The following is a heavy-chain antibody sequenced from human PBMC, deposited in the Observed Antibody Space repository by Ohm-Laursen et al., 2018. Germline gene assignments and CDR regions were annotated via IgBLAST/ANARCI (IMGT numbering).Heavy chain of an antibody. J-gene: IGHJ4*02. D-gene: IGHD3-16*01. Sequence: SLRLSCAASGFTVGNNYMSWVRQAPGKGLEWVGRIKSEIDGGTTDYAAPVKGRFTISRDDSTNTLYLEMNSLKTEDTAVYYCTSYDTSVQGYWGQGTLVTVSS. V-gene: IGHV3-15*01. CDR3: TSYDTSVQGY. CDR2: IKSEIDGGTT. CDR1: GFTVGNNY.